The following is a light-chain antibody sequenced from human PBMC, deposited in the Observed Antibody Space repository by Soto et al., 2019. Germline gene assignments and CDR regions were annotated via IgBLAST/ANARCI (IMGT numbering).Light chain of an antibody. J-gene: IGKJ4*01. CDR3: QQRSNWPLT. CDR1: QSVRCY. CDR2: DAS. Sequence: PGEGVTLSCRASQSVRCYLAWYQQKPGQAPRLLIYDASKRATGIPARFSGSGSGTDFTLTISTLEPEDFVVYYCQQRSNWPLTFGGGTKVEIK. V-gene: IGKV3-11*01.